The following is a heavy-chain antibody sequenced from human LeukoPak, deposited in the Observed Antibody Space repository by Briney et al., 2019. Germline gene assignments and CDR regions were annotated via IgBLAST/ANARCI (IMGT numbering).Heavy chain of an antibody. CDR1: GYTFTSYY. J-gene: IGHJ3*02. Sequence: GASVKVSCKASGYTFTSYYMHWVRQAPGQGLEWMGIINPSGGSTSYAQKFQGRVTMTRDTSTSTVYMELSSLRSEDTAVYYCARDLPNYCSSTSCYLDAFDIWGQGTMVTVSS. CDR3: ARDLPNYCSSTSCYLDAFDI. V-gene: IGHV1-46*01. D-gene: IGHD2-2*01. CDR2: INPSGGST.